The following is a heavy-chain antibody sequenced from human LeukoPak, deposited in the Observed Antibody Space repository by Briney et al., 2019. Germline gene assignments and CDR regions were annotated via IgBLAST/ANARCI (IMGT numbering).Heavy chain of an antibody. V-gene: IGHV3-7*01. Sequence: GGSLRLSCAASGFTFSSYWMSWVRQAPGRGLEWVTNIKQDGSEKYYVDSVKGRFTIARDNAKNSLYLQMNSLRAEGTAVYYCARGTAAGTHWGQGTLVTVSS. D-gene: IGHD6-13*01. J-gene: IGHJ4*02. CDR1: GFTFSSYW. CDR3: ARGTAAGTH. CDR2: IKQDGSEK.